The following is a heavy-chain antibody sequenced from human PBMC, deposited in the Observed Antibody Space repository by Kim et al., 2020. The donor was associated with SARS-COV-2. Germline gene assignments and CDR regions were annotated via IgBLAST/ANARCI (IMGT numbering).Heavy chain of an antibody. D-gene: IGHD2-2*01. CDR2: IIPIFGTA. Sequence: SVKVSCKASGGTFSSYAISWVRQAPGQGLEWMGGIIPIFGTANYAQKFQGRVTITADESTSTAYMELSSLRSEDTAVYYCARGYCSSTSCYPSYYYGMDVWGQGTTVTVSS. CDR1: GGTFSSYA. V-gene: IGHV1-69*13. CDR3: ARGYCSSTSCYPSYYYGMDV. J-gene: IGHJ6*02.